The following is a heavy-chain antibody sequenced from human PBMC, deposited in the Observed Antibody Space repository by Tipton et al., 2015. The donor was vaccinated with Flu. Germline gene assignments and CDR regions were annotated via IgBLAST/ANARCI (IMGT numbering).Heavy chain of an antibody. Sequence: LRLSCTVSGGSITSSSYYWGWIRQPPGKGLEWIGSIYYSGSTYYNPSLKSRVTISVDTSKNQFSLKLSSVTAAYTSVFYCARDRAIGSLYAILASVTLGFDCWGQGSLVNVTA. CDR3: ARDRAIGSLYAILASVTLGFDC. J-gene: IGHJ4*02. CDR1: GGSITSSSYY. CDR2: IYYSGST. D-gene: IGHD3-9*01. V-gene: IGHV4-39*07.